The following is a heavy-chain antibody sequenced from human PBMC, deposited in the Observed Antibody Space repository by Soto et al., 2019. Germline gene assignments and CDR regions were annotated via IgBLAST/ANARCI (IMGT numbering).Heavy chain of an antibody. CDR3: ARYGTYDFWSGYYTNYYYYMDV. J-gene: IGHJ6*03. Sequence: QVTLKESGPVLVKPTETLTLTCTVSGFSLSNARMGVSWIRQPPGKALEWLAHIFSNDEKSYSTSLKSRLTISKDTSKSQVVLTVTNMDPVDTATYYCARYGTYDFWSGYYTNYYYYMDVWGKGTTVTVSS. V-gene: IGHV2-26*01. CDR1: GFSLSNARMG. D-gene: IGHD3-3*01. CDR2: IFSNDEK.